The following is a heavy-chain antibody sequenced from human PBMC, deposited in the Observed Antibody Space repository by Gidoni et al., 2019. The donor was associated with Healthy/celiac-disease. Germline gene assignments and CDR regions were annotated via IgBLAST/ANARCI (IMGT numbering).Heavy chain of an antibody. CDR1: GGTFSSYA. Sequence: QVQLVQSGAEVKKPGYSVKVSCKAYGGTFSSYAISWVRQAPGQGLEWMGGIIPICGTANYAQKFQGRVTITADKSTSTAYMELSSLRSEDTAVYYCARDGFEYVYYYGMDVWGQGTTVTVSS. CDR2: IIPICGTA. CDR3: ARDGFEYVYYYGMDV. V-gene: IGHV1-69*06. J-gene: IGHJ6*02. D-gene: IGHD3-16*01.